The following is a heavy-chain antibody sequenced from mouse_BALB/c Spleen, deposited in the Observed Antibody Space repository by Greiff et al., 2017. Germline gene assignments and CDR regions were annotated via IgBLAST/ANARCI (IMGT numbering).Heavy chain of an antibody. CDR1: GFTFSSFG. V-gene: IGHV5-17*02. Sequence: EVQRVESGGGLVQPGGSRKLSCAASGFTFSSFGMHWVRQAPEKGLEWVAYISSGSSTIYYADTVKGRFTISRDNPKNTLFLQMTSLRSEDTAMYYCARKLLDAMDYWGQGTSVTVSS. CDR2: ISSGSSTI. CDR3: ARKLLDAMDY. D-gene: IGHD1-1*02. J-gene: IGHJ4*01.